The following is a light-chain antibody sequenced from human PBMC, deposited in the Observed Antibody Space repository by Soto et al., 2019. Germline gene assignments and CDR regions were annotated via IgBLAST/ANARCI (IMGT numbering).Light chain of an antibody. CDR2: DVT. V-gene: IGLV2-14*03. Sequence: QSALTQPASVSASHGQSITISCTGTSSDVGGYNYVSWYQQHPGKAPKLVIYDVTNRPSGVSDRFSGSKSGNTASLTISGLQPDDEADYYCSSYTGGSTPVVFGGGTQLTVL. CDR1: SSDVGGYNY. J-gene: IGLJ2*01. CDR3: SSYTGGSTPVV.